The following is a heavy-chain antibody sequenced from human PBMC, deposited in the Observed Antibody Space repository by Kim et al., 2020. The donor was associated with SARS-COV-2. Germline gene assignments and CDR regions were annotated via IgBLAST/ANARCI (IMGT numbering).Heavy chain of an antibody. Sequence: GGSLRLSCAASGFTVSDNYMNWVRQAPGKGLEWVSIILRGGSTYYADSVKGRFVISRDSSNNTLYLQMINLATEDTAIYYCAREIRGRVNPAVLTRHFDHWGQGTLVTVSA. J-gene: IGHJ4*02. CDR1: GFTVSDNY. V-gene: IGHV3-66*02. CDR2: ILRGGST. CDR3: AREIRGRVNPAVLTRHFDH. D-gene: IGHD2-8*01.